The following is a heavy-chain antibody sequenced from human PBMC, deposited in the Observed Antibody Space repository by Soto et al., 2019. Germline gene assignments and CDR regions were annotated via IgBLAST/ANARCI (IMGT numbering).Heavy chain of an antibody. Sequence: ASVKVSCKASGYTFTSYAMHWVRQAPGQRLEWMGWINAGNGNTKYSQKFQGRVTITRDTSASTAYMELSSLRSEDTAVYYCARGDFWSGYYTYYYYGMDVRGQGTTVTVSS. D-gene: IGHD3-3*01. CDR1: GYTFTSYA. CDR2: INAGNGNT. J-gene: IGHJ6*02. V-gene: IGHV1-3*01. CDR3: ARGDFWSGYYTYYYYGMDV.